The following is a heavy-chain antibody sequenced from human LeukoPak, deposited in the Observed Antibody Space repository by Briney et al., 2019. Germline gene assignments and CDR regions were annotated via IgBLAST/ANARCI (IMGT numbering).Heavy chain of an antibody. CDR3: ARDVFGYCSDTTCESNALDI. CDR2: IYTSGST. D-gene: IGHD2-15*01. CDR1: GGSISSGSYY. V-gene: IGHV4-61*02. Sequence: SQTLSLTCTVSGGSISSGSYYWSWIRQPAGKGLEWIGRIYTSGSTNYNPSLKSRVTISVDTSKNQFSLKLSSVTAADTAVYYCARDVFGYCSDTTCESNALDIWGQGTMVTVS. J-gene: IGHJ3*02.